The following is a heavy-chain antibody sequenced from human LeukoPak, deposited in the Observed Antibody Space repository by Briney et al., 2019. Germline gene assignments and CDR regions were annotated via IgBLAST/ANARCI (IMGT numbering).Heavy chain of an antibody. V-gene: IGHV4-30-2*01. Sequence: KASETLSLTCTVSGGSVSSDSYYWSWIRQPPGKGLEWIGYIYHSGSTYYNPSLKSRVTISVDRSKNQFSLKLSSVTAADTAVYYCASSAPDAFDIWGQGTMVTVSS. CDR2: IYHSGST. J-gene: IGHJ3*02. CDR1: GGSVSSDSYY. D-gene: IGHD6-19*01. CDR3: ASSAPDAFDI.